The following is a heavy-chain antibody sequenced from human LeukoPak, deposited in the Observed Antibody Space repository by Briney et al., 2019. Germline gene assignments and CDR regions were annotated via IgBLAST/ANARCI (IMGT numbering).Heavy chain of an antibody. CDR3: ARCPTVGSGYDSGPPAYYYYYYMDV. CDR2: INHSGST. Sequence: SETLSLTCAVYGGSFSGYYWSWIRQPPGKGLEWIGEINHSGSTNYNPSLKSRVTISVDTSKNQFSLKLSSVTAADTAVYYCARCPTVGSGYDSGPPAYYYYYYMDVWGKGTTVTVSS. V-gene: IGHV4-34*01. CDR1: GGSFSGYY. J-gene: IGHJ6*03. D-gene: IGHD5-12*01.